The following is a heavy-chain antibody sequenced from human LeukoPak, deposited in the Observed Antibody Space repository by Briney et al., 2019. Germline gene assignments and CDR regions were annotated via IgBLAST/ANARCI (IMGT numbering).Heavy chain of an antibody. CDR3: AIGLVGASGYFDY. J-gene: IGHJ4*01. D-gene: IGHD1-26*01. CDR1: GSSLNELS. V-gene: IGHV1-24*01. Sequence: ASVKVSCKVSGSSLNELSMHWVRQAPGKGFEYMGGFDPEDGGTVFAQKFQGRVTLSEDSSTDTAYMTMSSLTFEDTAIYYCAIGLVGASGYFDYWGHGTLVTVSS. CDR2: FDPEDGGT.